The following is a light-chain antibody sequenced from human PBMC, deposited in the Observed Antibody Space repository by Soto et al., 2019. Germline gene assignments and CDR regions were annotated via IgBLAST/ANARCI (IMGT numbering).Light chain of an antibody. J-gene: IGLJ3*02. Sequence: QSVLTQPASVSGSPGQSITISCTGTSSDVGSYNLVSWYQQHPGKAPKLMIYEVSKRPSGVSNRFSGSKSGNTASLTISGLQAEDEAHYYCCSYAGSSTLVFGGGTKLTV. CDR3: CSYAGSSTLV. CDR2: EVS. CDR1: SSDVGSYNL. V-gene: IGLV2-23*02.